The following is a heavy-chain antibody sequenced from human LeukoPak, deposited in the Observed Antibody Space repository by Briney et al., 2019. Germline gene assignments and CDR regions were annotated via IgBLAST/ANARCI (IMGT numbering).Heavy chain of an antibody. Sequence: GRSLRLSCAASGFTFSSYEMNWVRQAPGKGLEWVSYISSSGSTIYYADSVKGRFTISRDSAKNSLYLQINSLRAEDTAVYYCAELGITMIGGVWGKGTTVTISS. CDR3: AELGITMIGGV. V-gene: IGHV3-48*03. CDR2: ISSSGSTI. CDR1: GFTFSSYE. D-gene: IGHD3-10*02. J-gene: IGHJ6*04.